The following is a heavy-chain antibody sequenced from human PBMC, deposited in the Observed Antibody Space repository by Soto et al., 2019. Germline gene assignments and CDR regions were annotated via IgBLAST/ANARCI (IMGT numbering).Heavy chain of an antibody. J-gene: IGHJ4*02. D-gene: IGHD3-10*01. Sequence: QVQLVESGGGVVQPGRSLRLSCAASGFTFSSYGMHWVRQAPGKGLEWVAVISYDGSNKYYADSVKGRFTISRDNSKNTLYLQMNGLRAEDTAVYYCAKDRDPYYFDYWGQGTLVTVSS. CDR1: GFTFSSYG. CDR3: AKDRDPYYFDY. CDR2: ISYDGSNK. V-gene: IGHV3-30*18.